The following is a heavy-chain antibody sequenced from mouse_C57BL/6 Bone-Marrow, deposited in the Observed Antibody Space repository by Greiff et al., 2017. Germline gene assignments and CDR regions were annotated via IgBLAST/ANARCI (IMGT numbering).Heavy chain of an antibody. D-gene: IGHD1-1*01. CDR1: GFTFSSYG. V-gene: IGHV5-6*01. CDR2: ISSGGSYT. CDR3: AREFITTVVAGFDY. J-gene: IGHJ2*01. Sequence: EVQRVESGGDLVKPGGSLKLSCAASGFTFSSYGMSWVRQTPDKRLEWVATISSGGSYTYYPDSVKGRFTISRDNAKNTLYLQMSSLKSEDTAMYYCAREFITTVVAGFDYWGQGTTLTVSS.